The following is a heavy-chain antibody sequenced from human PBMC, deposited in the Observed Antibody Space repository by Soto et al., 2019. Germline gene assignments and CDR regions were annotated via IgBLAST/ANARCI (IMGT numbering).Heavy chain of an antibody. D-gene: IGHD3-9*01. CDR2: TNPADSDT. CDR1: GYSFTNYW. V-gene: IGHV5-51*01. Sequence: XESLKISSKGSGYSFTNYWIGCVLQMPGKGLEWMGITNPADSDTRYSPSFQGQVTVSVDKSISTAYLQRGSLKASDTAMYYCVRPDSTGYYSHWGQGTPVTVSS. CDR3: VRPDSTGYYSH. J-gene: IGHJ4*02.